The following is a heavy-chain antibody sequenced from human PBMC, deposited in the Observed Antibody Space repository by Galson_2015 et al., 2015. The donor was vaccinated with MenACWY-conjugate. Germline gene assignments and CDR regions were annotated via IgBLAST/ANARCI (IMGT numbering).Heavy chain of an antibody. J-gene: IGHJ5*02. CDR2: INSDGVST. CDR1: GFTFTSHY. Sequence: SLRLSCAASGFTFTSHYMHWVRQAPGKGLVWVSRINSDGVSTNYADSVRGRFTISRDNAKNTLYLQMDSLRAEDTAIYYCARALDYGKALNNHFDPWGQGTLVTVSS. V-gene: IGHV3-74*01. CDR3: ARALDYGKALNNHFDP. D-gene: IGHD4-17*01.